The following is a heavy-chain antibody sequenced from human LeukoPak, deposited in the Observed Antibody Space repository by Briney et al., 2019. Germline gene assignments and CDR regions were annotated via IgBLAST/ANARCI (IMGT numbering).Heavy chain of an antibody. CDR1: GYTFTSYG. CDR3: ARGHSRDGYNYGWFDP. CDR2: ISAYNGNT. V-gene: IGHV1-18*01. J-gene: IGHJ5*02. Sequence: ASVKVSCKASGYTFTSYGISWVRQAPGQGREWMGWISAYNGNTNYAQKLQGRVTMTTDTSTSTAYMELSSLRSEDTAVYYCARGHSRDGYNYGWFDPWGQGTLVTVSS. D-gene: IGHD5-24*01.